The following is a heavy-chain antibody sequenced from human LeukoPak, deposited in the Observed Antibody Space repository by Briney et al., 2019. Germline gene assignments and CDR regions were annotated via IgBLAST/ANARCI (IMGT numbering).Heavy chain of an antibody. D-gene: IGHD3-3*01. CDR2: IIPIFGPA. CDR1: GGTFSSYA. J-gene: IGHJ3*02. Sequence: GASVKVSCKASGGTFSSYAISWVRHAPGQGLEWMGRIIPIFGPANYAQKFQGRVTITTDESTSTAYMELSSLRSEDTAVYYCARSTRQYSEEWLLGAFDIWGQGTMVTVSS. CDR3: ARSTRQYSEEWLLGAFDI. V-gene: IGHV1-69*05.